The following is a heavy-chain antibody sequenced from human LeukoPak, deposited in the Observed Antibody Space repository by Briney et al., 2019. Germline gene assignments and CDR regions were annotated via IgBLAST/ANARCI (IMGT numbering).Heavy chain of an antibody. CDR1: GYTFTSYA. D-gene: IGHD6-19*01. Sequence: ASVKVSCKASGYTFTSYAMNWVRQAPGQGLEWMGWINTNTGNPTYAQGFTGRFVFSLDTSVSTTYLQICSLKAEDTAVYYCAREDGIAVAGTDAFDIWGQGTMVTASS. V-gene: IGHV7-4-1*01. CDR2: INTNTGNP. J-gene: IGHJ3*02. CDR3: AREDGIAVAGTDAFDI.